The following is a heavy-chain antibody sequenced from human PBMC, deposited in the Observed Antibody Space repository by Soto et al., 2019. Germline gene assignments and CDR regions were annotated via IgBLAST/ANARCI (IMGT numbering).Heavy chain of an antibody. CDR2: IYYSGST. Sequence: SETLSLTCTVSGGSISSSSYYWGWIRQPPGKGLEWIGSIYYSGSTYYNPSLKSRVTISVDTSKNQFSLKLSSVTAADTAVYYCARRPPGQSSSWYVPDWFDPWGQGTLVTVSS. D-gene: IGHD6-13*01. CDR1: GGSISSSSYY. CDR3: ARRPPGQSSSWYVPDWFDP. J-gene: IGHJ5*02. V-gene: IGHV4-39*01.